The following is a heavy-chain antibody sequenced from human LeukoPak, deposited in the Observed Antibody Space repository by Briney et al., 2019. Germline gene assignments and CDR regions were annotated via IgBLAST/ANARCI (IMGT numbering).Heavy chain of an antibody. J-gene: IGHJ6*02. CDR1: GFTFNMYW. CDR2: IKQDGSEK. V-gene: IGHV3-7*01. Sequence: GGSLRLSCAASGFTFNMYWMSWVRQAPGKGLEWVANIKQDGSEKYYVDSVKGRFTISRDNAKNSLYLQMNSLRAEDTAVYYCARFSYCSSTSCYHGEYYYGMDVWGQGTTVTVSS. D-gene: IGHD2-2*01. CDR3: ARFSYCSSTSCYHGEYYYGMDV.